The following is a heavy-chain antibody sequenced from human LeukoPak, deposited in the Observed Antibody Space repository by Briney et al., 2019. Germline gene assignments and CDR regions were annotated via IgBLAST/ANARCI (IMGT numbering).Heavy chain of an antibody. D-gene: IGHD2-15*01. CDR3: ARAVVVVAATPYFQH. CDR1: GGSISSGGYY. V-gene: IGHV4-31*03. CDR2: IYYSGST. Sequence: SQTLSLTCTVPGGSISSGGYYWSWIRQHPGKGLEWIGYIYYSGSTYYNPSLKSRVTISVDTSKNQFSLKLSSVTAADTAVYYCARAVVVVAATPYFQHWGQGTLVTVSS. J-gene: IGHJ1*01.